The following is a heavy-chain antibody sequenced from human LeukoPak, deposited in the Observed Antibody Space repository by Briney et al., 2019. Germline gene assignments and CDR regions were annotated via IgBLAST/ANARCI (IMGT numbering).Heavy chain of an antibody. Sequence: SETLSLTCTVSGDSISSDISYWSWIRQPAGKELEWIGRVSISGGTNYNPSLRSRVTISVDTSKNQFSLKLSSVTAADTAVYYCARDRLQLQSWGQGTLVTVSS. D-gene: IGHD1-1*01. V-gene: IGHV4-61*02. CDR1: GDSISSDISY. J-gene: IGHJ5*02. CDR3: ARDRLQLQS. CDR2: VSISGGT.